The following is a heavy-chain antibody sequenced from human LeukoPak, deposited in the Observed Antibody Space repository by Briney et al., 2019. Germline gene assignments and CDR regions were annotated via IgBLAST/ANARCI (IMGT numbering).Heavy chain of an antibody. CDR2: IRGRVYGAKT. V-gene: IGHV3-49*04. Sequence: GGSLRLSCTASGFIFSDYAMSWVRQAPGKGLEWVSLIRGRVYGAKTHYAASVKGRFALSRDHSKSIAYLQMNRLKSEVTAMYYCCRERAGVFQYWGQGILVTVSS. J-gene: IGHJ4*02. CDR1: GFIFSDYA. CDR3: CRERAGVFQY.